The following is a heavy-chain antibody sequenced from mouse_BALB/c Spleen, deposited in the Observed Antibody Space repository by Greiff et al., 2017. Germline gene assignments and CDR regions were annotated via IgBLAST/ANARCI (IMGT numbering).Heavy chain of an antibody. CDR3: TRVITTAYYYAMDY. CDR1: GFTFSSYT. V-gene: IGHV5-6-4*01. D-gene: IGHD1-2*01. J-gene: IGHJ4*01. Sequence: EVKLVESGGGLVKPGGSLKLSCAASGFTFSSYTMSWVRQTPEKRLEWVATISSGGSYTYYPDSVKGRFAISRDNAKNTLYLQMSSLKSEDTAMYYCTRVITTAYYYAMDYWGQGTSVTVSS. CDR2: ISSGGSYT.